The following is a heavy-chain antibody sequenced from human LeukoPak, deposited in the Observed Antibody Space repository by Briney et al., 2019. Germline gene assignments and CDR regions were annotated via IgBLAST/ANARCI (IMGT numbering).Heavy chain of an antibody. Sequence: GGSLRLSCAASGFTFSSYWMNWARQAPGKGLEWLASISHNGNVNYYVDSVKGRFTISRDNAKNSLYLQMSNLRAEDTAVYFCARSKGSWSFDYWGQGTLVTVSS. CDR2: ISHNGNVN. CDR1: GFTFSSYW. V-gene: IGHV3-7*03. CDR3: ARSKGSWSFDY. D-gene: IGHD6-13*01. J-gene: IGHJ4*02.